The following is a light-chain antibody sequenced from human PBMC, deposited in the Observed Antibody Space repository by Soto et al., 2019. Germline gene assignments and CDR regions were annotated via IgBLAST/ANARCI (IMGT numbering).Light chain of an antibody. Sequence: EIVLTRSPGTPSLSPGEKATPSCRASQKISSRYLAWYLQKPGQAPRFLIYGASSRATGIPDRFSGSGSGTDFTLTISRLEPEDFAVYYCQQYGGTPPITFGQGTRLEI. V-gene: IGKV3-20*01. J-gene: IGKJ5*01. CDR1: QKISSRY. CDR2: GAS. CDR3: QQYGGTPPIT.